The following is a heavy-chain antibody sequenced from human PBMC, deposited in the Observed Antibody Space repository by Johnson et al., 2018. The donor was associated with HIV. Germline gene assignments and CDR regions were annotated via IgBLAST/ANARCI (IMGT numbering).Heavy chain of an antibody. CDR2: ISWDGVGT. CDR1: GFIFDDYT. D-gene: IGHD1-7*01. V-gene: IGHV3-43*01. CDR3: ARDHTPVTGTTYHDAVEI. Sequence: VQLVESGGGLVKPGGSLRLSCAASGFIFDDYTMHWVRQAPGKGLEWVSLISWDGVGTYYADSVKGRFTVSRDNRKNSLYLQMNSLRAEDTALYYCARDHTPVTGTTYHDAVEIWGQGTMVTVSS. J-gene: IGHJ3*02.